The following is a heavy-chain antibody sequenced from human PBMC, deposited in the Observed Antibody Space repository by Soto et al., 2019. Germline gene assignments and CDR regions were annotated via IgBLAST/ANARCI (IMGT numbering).Heavy chain of an antibody. Sequence: ASVKGSCKASGYTFTIYYINWVRQATGQGFEYLGWMNPNSGNTGYVKKFQGRVTMTRDTSMSTAYMELSSLRSEDTAVYYCARGNKYGDYSRWFDPWGPGTLVTVSS. D-gene: IGHD4-17*01. V-gene: IGHV1-8*01. CDR3: ARGNKYGDYSRWFDP. CDR1: GYTFTIYY. CDR2: MNPNSGNT. J-gene: IGHJ5*02.